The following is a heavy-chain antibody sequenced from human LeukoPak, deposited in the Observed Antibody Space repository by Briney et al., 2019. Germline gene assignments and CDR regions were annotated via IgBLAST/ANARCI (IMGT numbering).Heavy chain of an antibody. Sequence: HPGGSLRLSCVASGFTFSSAAMTWVRQAPGKGLEWISTITGSDDETYYANSVRGRFTISRDSSTNTVHLQMNSLRVDDTAIYYCAKGPQLYSGYRPGYWGQGTLVTVSS. J-gene: IGHJ4*02. V-gene: IGHV3-23*01. CDR2: ITGSDDET. CDR1: GFTFSSAA. CDR3: AKGPQLYSGYRPGY. D-gene: IGHD3-22*01.